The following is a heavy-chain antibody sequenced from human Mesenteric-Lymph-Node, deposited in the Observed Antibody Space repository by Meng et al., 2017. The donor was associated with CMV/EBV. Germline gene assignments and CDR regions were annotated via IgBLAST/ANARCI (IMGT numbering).Heavy chain of an antibody. J-gene: IGHJ4*02. CDR1: GFTFSDHY. Sequence: GESLKISCVVSGFTFSDHYMDWVRQAPGKGLEWVARSRNKLNSHTTEYAASVKGRFTISTDDSQNSLYLQMNSLKIEGAAIYYCVRGHNSFDYWGQGTLVTVSS. V-gene: IGHV3-72*01. CDR2: SRNKLNSHTT. CDR3: VRGHNSFDY.